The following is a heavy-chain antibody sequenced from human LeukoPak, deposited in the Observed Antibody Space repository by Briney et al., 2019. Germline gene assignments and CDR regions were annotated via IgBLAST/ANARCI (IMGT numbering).Heavy chain of an antibody. CDR2: IYSGGST. V-gene: IGHV3-53*01. Sequence: GGSLRLSCAASWFTVSSNYMSWVRQAPGKGLEWVSVIYSGGSTYYADSVKGRFTISRDNSKNTLYLQMNSLRAEDTAVYYCARGGSSSWYVLDYWGQGTLVTVSS. CDR3: ARGGSSSWYVLDY. CDR1: WFTVSSNY. D-gene: IGHD6-13*01. J-gene: IGHJ4*02.